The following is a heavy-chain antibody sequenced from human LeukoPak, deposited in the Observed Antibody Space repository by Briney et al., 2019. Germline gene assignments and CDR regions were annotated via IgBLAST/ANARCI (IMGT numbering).Heavy chain of an antibody. CDR2: IIPIFGTA. V-gene: IGHV1-69*13. J-gene: IGHJ2*01. CDR3: ARDPRGYYDSSGYYREASYWYFDL. D-gene: IGHD3-22*01. Sequence: SVKVSCKASGGTFSSYAISWVRQAPGQGLEWMGGIIPIFGTANYAQKFQGRVTITADESTSTAYMELSSLRSEDTAVYYCARDPRGYYDSSGYYREASYWYFDLWGRGTLVTVSS. CDR1: GGTFSSYA.